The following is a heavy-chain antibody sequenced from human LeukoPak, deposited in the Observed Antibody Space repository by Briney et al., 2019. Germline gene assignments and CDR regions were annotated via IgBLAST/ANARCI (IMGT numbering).Heavy chain of an antibody. J-gene: IGHJ4*02. CDR2: ISSSSSTI. CDR1: GFTFSSYS. V-gene: IGHV3-48*01. Sequence: GGSLRLSCAASGFTFSSYSMNWVRQAPGKGLEWVSYISSSSSTIYYADSVKGRFTISRDNAKNSLYLQMNSLRAEDTAVYYCARDGYYYDSSGYLVHWGQGTLVTVSS. CDR3: ARDGYYYDSSGYLVH. D-gene: IGHD3-22*01.